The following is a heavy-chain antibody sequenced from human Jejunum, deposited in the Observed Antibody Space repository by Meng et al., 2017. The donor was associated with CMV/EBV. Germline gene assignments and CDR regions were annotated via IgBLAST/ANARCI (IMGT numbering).Heavy chain of an antibody. CDR1: GASIRRGDYY. CDR2: VYYSGST. D-gene: IGHD3-22*01. J-gene: IGHJ4*02. CDR3: ARVDSSGHFPLDF. Sequence: GASIRRGDYYWSWVRQPPGKGLEWIGYVYYSGSTYYNPSLQSRVTMSVDTSQNQFSLTLLSVTDADTAMYYCARVDSSGHFPLDFWGQGTLVTVSS. V-gene: IGHV4-30-4*08.